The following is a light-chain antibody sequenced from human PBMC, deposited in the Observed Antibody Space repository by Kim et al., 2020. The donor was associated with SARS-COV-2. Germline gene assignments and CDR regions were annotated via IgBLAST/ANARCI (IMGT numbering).Light chain of an antibody. V-gene: IGLV1-44*01. Sequence: GQRVTISCSGSSSNIGRNTINWFQQLPGTAPKLLLYSHSQRPSGVPDRFSGSKSGTSASLAISGLQSEDEADYYCAAWDDSLNGPVFGGGTQLTVL. CDR3: AAWDDSLNGPV. J-gene: IGLJ3*02. CDR2: SHS. CDR1: SSNIGRNT.